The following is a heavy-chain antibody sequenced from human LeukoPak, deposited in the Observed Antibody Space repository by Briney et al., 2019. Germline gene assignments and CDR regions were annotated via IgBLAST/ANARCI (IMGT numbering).Heavy chain of an antibody. CDR3: ARAAAAGDY. Sequence: GGSLRLSRAASGFTFSSYSMNWVRQAPGKVLEWVSSISSSSYIYYADSVKGRFTISRDNAKNSLYLQMNSLRAEDTAVYYCARAAAAGDYWGQGTLVTVSS. V-gene: IGHV3-21*01. CDR1: GFTFSSYS. D-gene: IGHD6-13*01. CDR2: ISSSSYI. J-gene: IGHJ4*02.